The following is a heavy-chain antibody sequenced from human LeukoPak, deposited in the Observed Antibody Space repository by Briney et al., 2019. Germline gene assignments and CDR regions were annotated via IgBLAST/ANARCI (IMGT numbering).Heavy chain of an antibody. CDR3: ARDRHSSGWWDYYYGMDV. D-gene: IGHD6-19*01. V-gene: IGHV3-66*01. J-gene: IGHJ6*02. CDR2: IYSGGST. Sequence: PGGSLRLSCAASGFTVSSNYMSWVRQAPGKGLEWVPVIYSGGSTYYADSVKGRFTISRDNSKNTLYLQMNSLRAEDTAVYYCARDRHSSGWWDYYYGMDVWGQGTTVTVSS. CDR1: GFTVSSNY.